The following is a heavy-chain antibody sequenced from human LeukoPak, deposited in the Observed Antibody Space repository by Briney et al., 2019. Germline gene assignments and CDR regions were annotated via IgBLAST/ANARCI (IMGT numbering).Heavy chain of an antibody. J-gene: IGHJ4*02. Sequence: GESLKISCKGSGYSFTSYWIGWVRQMPGKGLEWMGIIYPGDSDTRYSPSFQGQVTISADKSISTAYLQWSSLKASDTAMYYCARLSVVGATNLKEVPRPYYFDYWGQGALVTVSS. D-gene: IGHD1-26*01. V-gene: IGHV5-51*01. CDR2: IYPGDSDT. CDR3: ARLSVVGATNLKEVPRPYYFDY. CDR1: GYSFTSYW.